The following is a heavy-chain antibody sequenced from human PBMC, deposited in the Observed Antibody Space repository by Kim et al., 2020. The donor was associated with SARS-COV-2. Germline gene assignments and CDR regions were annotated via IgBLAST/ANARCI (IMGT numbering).Heavy chain of an antibody. CDR2: INAGNGNT. J-gene: IGHJ4*02. CDR3: ARERDGFAYSHFDY. D-gene: IGHD3-10*01. Sequence: ASVKVSCKASGYTFTSYAMHWVRQAPGQRLGWMGWINAGNGNTKYSQKFQGRVTITRDTSASTAYMELSSLRSEDTAVYYCARERDGFAYSHFDYWGQGTLVTVSS. V-gene: IGHV1-3*01. CDR1: GYTFTSYA.